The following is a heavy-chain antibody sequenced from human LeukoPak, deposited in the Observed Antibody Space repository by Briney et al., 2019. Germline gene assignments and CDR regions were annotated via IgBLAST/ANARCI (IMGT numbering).Heavy chain of an antibody. D-gene: IGHD3-22*01. V-gene: IGHV4-39*07. CDR2: IYYSGST. CDR1: GGSISSSSYY. Sequence: SETLSLTCTVFGGSISSSSYYWGWIRQPPGKGLEWIGSIYYSGSTYYNPSLKSRVTISVDTSKNQFSLKLSSVTAADTAVYYCARDFYDSSGYRHDAFDIWGQGTMVTVSS. CDR3: ARDFYDSSGYRHDAFDI. J-gene: IGHJ3*02.